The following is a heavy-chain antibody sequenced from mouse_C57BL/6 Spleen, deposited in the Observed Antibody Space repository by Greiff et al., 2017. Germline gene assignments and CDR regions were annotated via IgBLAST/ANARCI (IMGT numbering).Heavy chain of an antibody. D-gene: IGHD2-4*01. CDR3: ARPGYYDYDFDY. Sequence: EVKLVESGGGLVKPGGSLKLSCAASGFTFSDYGMHWVRQAPEKGLEWVAYISSGSSTIYYADTVKGRFTISRDNAKNTLFLQMTSLRSEDTAMYYCARPGYYDYDFDYWGQGTTLTVSS. CDR1: GFTFSDYG. CDR2: ISSGSSTI. V-gene: IGHV5-17*01. J-gene: IGHJ2*01.